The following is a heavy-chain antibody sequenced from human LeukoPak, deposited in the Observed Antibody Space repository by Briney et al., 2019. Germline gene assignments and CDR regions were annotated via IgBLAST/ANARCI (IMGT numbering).Heavy chain of an antibody. J-gene: IGHJ6*03. CDR3: ARVKDPGGYYYYYYMDI. CDR2: INHSGST. V-gene: IGHV4-34*01. CDR1: GGSFSGHY. Sequence: SSETLSLTCAVYGGSFSGHYWTWIRQPPGKGLEWIGEINHSGSTNYYPSLKSRVTISVDTSKNQFSLKVSSVTAADTAVYYCARVKDPGGYYYYYYMDIWGKGNTVTVSS. D-gene: IGHD3-16*01.